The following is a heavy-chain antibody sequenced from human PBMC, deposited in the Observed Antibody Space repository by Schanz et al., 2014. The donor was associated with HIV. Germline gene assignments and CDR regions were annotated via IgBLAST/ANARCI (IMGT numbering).Heavy chain of an antibody. D-gene: IGHD6-19*01. CDR3: AREPVSATSDSGFDY. V-gene: IGHV3-23*01. Sequence: EVQLLESGGGLVQPGGSLRLSCAASGFAFSNYAMSWVRQAPGKGLEWVSSITESGGRTYYADSVNGRFTISRDNSKNTLYLQMTTLRTEDTAVYYCAREPVSATSDSGFDYWGQGTLVTVS. CDR2: ITESGGRT. CDR1: GFAFSNYA. J-gene: IGHJ4*02.